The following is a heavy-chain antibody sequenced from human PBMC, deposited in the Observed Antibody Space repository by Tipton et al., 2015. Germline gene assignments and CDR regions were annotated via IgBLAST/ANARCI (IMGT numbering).Heavy chain of an antibody. CDR2: IYKTGST. Sequence: TLSLTCTVSGGSIRSGDDYWSWIRQPPGKGLEWIGDIYKTGSTDYNPSLKTRVTISVDTSKNQFSLIPTSVTAADTATYYCARRIDVQSTQNFFDPWGQGTLVTVSS. CDR3: ARRIDVQSTQNFFDP. V-gene: IGHV4-30-4*08. D-gene: IGHD5-24*01. J-gene: IGHJ5*02. CDR1: GGSIRSGDDY.